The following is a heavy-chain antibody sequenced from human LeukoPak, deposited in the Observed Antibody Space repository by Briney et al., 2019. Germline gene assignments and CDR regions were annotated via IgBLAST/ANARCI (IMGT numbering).Heavy chain of an antibody. D-gene: IGHD6-19*01. J-gene: IGHJ2*01. Sequence: GASVKVSCKASGYTFSHHGFAWVGQAPGQGLGWVGWVSAYNCDTKYGKKVQGRVTLTTDTSTNTAYMEMRSLRYDDTAVYYCARDPSNSSGRNQYFDLWGRGTLVTVSS. CDR2: VSAYNCDT. CDR1: GYTFSHHG. V-gene: IGHV1-18*01. CDR3: ARDPSNSSGRNQYFDL.